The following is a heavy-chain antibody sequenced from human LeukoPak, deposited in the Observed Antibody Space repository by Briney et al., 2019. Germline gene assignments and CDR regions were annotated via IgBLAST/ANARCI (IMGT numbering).Heavy chain of an antibody. J-gene: IGHJ6*02. CDR1: GFTFDDYA. CDR2: ISWSSGSI. CDR3: AKGMWQSAYYYGMDV. D-gene: IGHD2-21*01. Sequence: GRSLRLSCAASGFTFDDYAMHWVRQAPGKGLEWVSGISWSSGSIGYADSVKGRFTISRDNAKNSLYLQMNSLRAEDTALYYCAKGMWQSAYYYGMDVWGQGTTVTVSS. V-gene: IGHV3-9*01.